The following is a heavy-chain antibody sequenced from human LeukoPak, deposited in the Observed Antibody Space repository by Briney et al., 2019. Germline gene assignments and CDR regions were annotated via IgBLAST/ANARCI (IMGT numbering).Heavy chain of an antibody. J-gene: IGHJ1*01. V-gene: IGHV3-74*01. D-gene: IGHD2-15*01. CDR1: GFTFTTFW. CDR3: ARDPSGGSS. CDR2: INTDGRTT. Sequence: PGGSLRLSCAASGFTFTTFWMNWVRQAPGEGLVWVSLINTDGRTTTYADSVKGRFTISRDNAKNTLYLQMNSLRAEDTAVYYCARDPSGGSSWGQGTLVTVSS.